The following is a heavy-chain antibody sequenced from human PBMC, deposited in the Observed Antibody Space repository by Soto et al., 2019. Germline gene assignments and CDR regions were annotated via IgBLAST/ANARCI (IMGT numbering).Heavy chain of an antibody. V-gene: IGHV3-13*01. Sequence: GGSLRLSCAASGFTFSSYDMHWVRQATGKGLEWVSAIGTAGDTYYPGSVKGRFTISRENAKNSLYLQMNSLRAGDTAVYYCARGSGWSMYPDYWGQGTLVTVSS. D-gene: IGHD6-19*01. CDR3: ARGSGWSMYPDY. J-gene: IGHJ4*02. CDR2: IGTAGDT. CDR1: GFTFSSYD.